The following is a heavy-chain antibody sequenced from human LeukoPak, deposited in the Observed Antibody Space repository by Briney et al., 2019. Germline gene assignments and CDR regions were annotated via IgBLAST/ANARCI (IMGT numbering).Heavy chain of an antibody. CDR2: IYYSGST. J-gene: IGHJ4*02. CDR3: SRHVWLQPFDY. D-gene: IGHD3-9*01. Sequence: SETLSLTCSVSGGSMNSYYWSWIRQSPGKGLEWIGYIYYSGSTNYNPSLKSRVTISVDTSKNQFSLKLSSVTAADTAVYYCSRHVWLQPFDYWGQGTMVTVSS. CDR1: GGSMNSYY. V-gene: IGHV4-59*08.